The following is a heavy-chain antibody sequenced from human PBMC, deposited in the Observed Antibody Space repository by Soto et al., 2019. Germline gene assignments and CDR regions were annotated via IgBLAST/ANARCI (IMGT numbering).Heavy chain of an antibody. CDR2: ISGTASRT. Sequence: GGSLRLSCAGSGFTPTTTPLSWVRQPPGKGLEWVTTISGTASRTYYVDSVKGRFFISRDNSKNTVTLQMNNLTVDDTAVYYCATSFRYFDNWGQGTRVTSPQ. CDR1: GFTPTTTP. J-gene: IGHJ4*02. CDR3: ATSFRYFDN. D-gene: IGHD3-9*01. V-gene: IGHV3-23*01.